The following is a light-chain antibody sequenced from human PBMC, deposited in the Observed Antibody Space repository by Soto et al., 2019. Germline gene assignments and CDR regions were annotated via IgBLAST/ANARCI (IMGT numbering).Light chain of an antibody. CDR2: DAS. CDR3: QQYNSYSRT. CDR1: QIISGS. V-gene: IGKV1-5*01. Sequence: DIQMTQSPSTLSASVGDRVSITCRASQIISGSLAWYQQKPGKAPKLLIYDASSLESGVPSRFSGSGSGTEFTLTISSLQPDDFATYYCQQYNSYSRTFGQGTKVDIK. J-gene: IGKJ1*01.